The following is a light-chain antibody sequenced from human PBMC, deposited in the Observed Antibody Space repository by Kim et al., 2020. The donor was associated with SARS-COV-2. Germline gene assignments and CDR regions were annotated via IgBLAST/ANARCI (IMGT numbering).Light chain of an antibody. CDR2: GAS. CDR1: QSVSSN. J-gene: IGKJ1*01. Sequence: ASPGERATLSCRASQSVSSNLAWYQQKPGQAPRLLIYGASTRATGIPARFSGSGSGTEFTLTISSLQSEDFAVYYCQQYNNWPQTFGQGTKVEIK. V-gene: IGKV3-15*01. CDR3: QQYNNWPQT.